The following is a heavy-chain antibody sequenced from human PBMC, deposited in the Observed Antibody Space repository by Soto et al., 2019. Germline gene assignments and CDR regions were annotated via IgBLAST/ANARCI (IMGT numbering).Heavy chain of an antibody. CDR1: GGTLTNYG. CDR2: IIPVFGTA. J-gene: IGHJ6*02. Sequence: QVQLVQSGAEVKKPGSAVRVSCKASGGTLTNYGISWVRQAPGQGREWMGGIIPVFGTASYAQKFQGRVTMTADESKSAVYMVVTSLRSEATAVYYCSRGDATKIVVTTYYAMDVWGQGTTVSVSS. CDR3: SRGDATKIVVTTYYAMDV. D-gene: IGHD4-17*01. V-gene: IGHV1-69*12.